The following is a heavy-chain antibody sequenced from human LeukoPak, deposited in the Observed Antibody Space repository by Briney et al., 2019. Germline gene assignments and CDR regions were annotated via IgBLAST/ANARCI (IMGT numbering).Heavy chain of an antibody. Sequence: GGSLRLSCAASGFTFSSYAMSWVRQAPGKGLEWVSAISGSGGSTYYADSVKGRFTISRDNSKNTLYLQMNSLRADDTAVYYCARDFSATAGLDVWGQGTTVTVSS. J-gene: IGHJ6*02. D-gene: IGHD1-26*01. CDR1: GFTFSSYA. CDR3: ARDFSATAGLDV. V-gene: IGHV3-23*01. CDR2: ISGSGGST.